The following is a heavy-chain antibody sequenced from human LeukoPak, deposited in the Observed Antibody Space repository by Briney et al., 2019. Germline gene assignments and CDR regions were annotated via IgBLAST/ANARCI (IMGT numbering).Heavy chain of an antibody. Sequence: GGSLRLSCTTSGFTFSSYGMHWVRQAPGKGLEWVAVISYDGSNKYYADSVKGRFTISRDNSKNTLYLQMNSLRAEDTAVYYCAKGIPSGDDGGGFDYWGQGTLVTVSS. J-gene: IGHJ4*02. D-gene: IGHD3-16*01. CDR2: ISYDGSNK. V-gene: IGHV3-30*18. CDR1: GFTFSSYG. CDR3: AKGIPSGDDGGGFDY.